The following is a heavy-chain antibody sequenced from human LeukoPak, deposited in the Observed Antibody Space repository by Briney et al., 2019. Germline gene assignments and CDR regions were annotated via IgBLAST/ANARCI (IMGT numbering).Heavy chain of an antibody. CDR1: GYTFTSYG. V-gene: IGHV1-18*01. D-gene: IGHD3-10*01. J-gene: IGHJ5*02. CDR2: ISAYNGNT. Sequence: ASVKVSCKASGYTFTSYGISGVRQAPGQGLEWMGWISAYNGNTNYAQKLQGRVTMTTDTSTSTAYMELRSLRSDDTAVYYCARGTPHYSGSGSYYISHFDPWGQGNPVTVSS. CDR3: ARGTPHYSGSGSYYISHFDP.